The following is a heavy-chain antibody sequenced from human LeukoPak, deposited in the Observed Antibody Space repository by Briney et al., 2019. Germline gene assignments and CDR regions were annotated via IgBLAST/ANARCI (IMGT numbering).Heavy chain of an antibody. J-gene: IGHJ6*02. CDR1: GFTFSSYC. Sequence: PGGSLRLSCAASGFTFSSYCMHWVRQAPGKGLEWVAFIRYDGSNKYYADSVKGRFTISRDNSKNTLYLQMNSLRAEDTAVYYCATVGYGSGRVPHYYYYGMDVWGQGTTVTVSS. CDR3: ATVGYGSGRVPHYYYYGMDV. D-gene: IGHD3-10*01. CDR2: IRYDGSNK. V-gene: IGHV3-30*02.